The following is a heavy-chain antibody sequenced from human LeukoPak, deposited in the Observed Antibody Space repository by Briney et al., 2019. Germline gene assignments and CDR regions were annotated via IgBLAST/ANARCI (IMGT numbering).Heavy chain of an antibody. Sequence: SETLSLTCTVSGGSISSYHWSWIRQPPGKELEWIGYVYHTGNTKYNSSLKSRVTISTDTSKNQFSLRLSSVTAADTAVYYCARYRAFDIWGQGTLVTVSS. J-gene: IGHJ3*02. CDR1: GGSISSYH. CDR2: VYHTGNT. V-gene: IGHV4-59*01. CDR3: ARYRAFDI.